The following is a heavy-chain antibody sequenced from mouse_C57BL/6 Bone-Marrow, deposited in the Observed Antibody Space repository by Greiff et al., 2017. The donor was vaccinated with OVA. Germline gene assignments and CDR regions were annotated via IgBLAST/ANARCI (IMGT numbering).Heavy chain of an antibody. V-gene: IGHV5-2*01. CDR2: INSDGGST. J-gene: IGHJ1*03. CDR1: EYEFPSHD. D-gene: IGHD4-1*01. CDR3: ARHNKLRSWYFEV. Sequence: EVKLMESGGGLVQPGESLKLSCESNEYEFPSHDMSWVRTTPEKRLELVAAINSDGGSTYYPDTMESRFIISRDNTKKTLYLQRSSLMSEDTALYYCARHNKLRSWYFEVWGTGTTVTVSS.